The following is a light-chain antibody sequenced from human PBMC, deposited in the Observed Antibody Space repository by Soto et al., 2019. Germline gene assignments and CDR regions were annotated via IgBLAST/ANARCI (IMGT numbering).Light chain of an antibody. CDR1: ENVYGN. Sequence: EIVMTQSPATLSVSPGERATLSCRASENVYGNVAWYQQKPGQAPSLLIYDASTRATDIPARFSGSGSGTEFTLTISSLQSADCAIYFCQHGRSFGQGTQVDIK. CDR2: DAS. CDR3: QHGRS. J-gene: IGKJ1*01. V-gene: IGKV3D-15*01.